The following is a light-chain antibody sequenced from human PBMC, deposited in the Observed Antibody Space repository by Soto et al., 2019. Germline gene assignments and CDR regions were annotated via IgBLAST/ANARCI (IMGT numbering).Light chain of an antibody. CDR1: QSISSN. Sequence: EIVMTPSPATLSVSPGDRVTLSCRASQSISSNFAWYQQKPGQAPSLLMYGTSTRATGIPARFSGSGSGTGFTLTTRSLQSEHFAVYYCQQYNTWSSITFGQGTRLEIK. V-gene: IGKV3-15*01. CDR2: GTS. J-gene: IGKJ5*01. CDR3: QQYNTWSSIT.